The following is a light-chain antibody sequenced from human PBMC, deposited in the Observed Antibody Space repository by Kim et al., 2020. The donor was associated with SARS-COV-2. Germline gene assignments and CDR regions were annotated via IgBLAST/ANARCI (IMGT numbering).Light chain of an antibody. Sequence: VSPRQCPPLSLRASQCLSSNLPLYHPTPCQAPPLLIYGSSTRATCIPASFSGRGSGTEFTLTIRSPQSEDFSVFFCQQYNNWPRYTFGQGPKLEI. V-gene: IGKV3-15*01. CDR1: QCLSSN. CDR3: QQYNNWPRYT. CDR2: GSS. J-gene: IGKJ2*01.